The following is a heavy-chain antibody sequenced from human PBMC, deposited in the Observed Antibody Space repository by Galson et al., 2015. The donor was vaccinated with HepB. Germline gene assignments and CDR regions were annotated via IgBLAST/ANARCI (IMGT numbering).Heavy chain of an antibody. V-gene: IGHV3-23*01. Sequence: SLRLSCATSGFTFDIYAMSWVRQAPGKGLEWVSTITNSYSGGRTYYADSVKGRFTISRDNSKNTLYLQMNSLRAEDTALFYCARTSTTFEYLGQGTLLIVSS. CDR1: GFTFDIYA. D-gene: IGHD1-7*01. CDR3: ARTSTTFEY. J-gene: IGHJ4*02. CDR2: ITNSYSGGRT.